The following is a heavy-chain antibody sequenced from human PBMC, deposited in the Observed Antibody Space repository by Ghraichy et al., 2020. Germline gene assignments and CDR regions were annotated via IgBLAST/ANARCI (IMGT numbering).Heavy chain of an antibody. CDR2: INSDESST. J-gene: IGHJ3*02. CDR3: ASPYDSSAYYSHDAFNI. Sequence: GGSLRLSCAASGITFSNYWMHWVRQAPGKGLVWVSRINSDESSTSYADSVKGRFTISRDNAKNTLYLQMNSLSAEDTAVYYCASPYDSSAYYSHDAFNIWGQGTMVTVSS. V-gene: IGHV3-74*01. D-gene: IGHD3-22*01. CDR1: GITFSNYW.